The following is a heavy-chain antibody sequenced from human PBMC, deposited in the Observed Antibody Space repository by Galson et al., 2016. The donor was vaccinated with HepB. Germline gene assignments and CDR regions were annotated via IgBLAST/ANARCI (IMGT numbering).Heavy chain of an antibody. CDR2: ITTYSGDT. CDR3: ARDRDNYGSGSDY. D-gene: IGHD3-10*01. V-gene: IGHV1-18*01. Sequence: SVKVSCKASGYSFTSHSISWVRQAPGQGLEWMGYITTYSGDTYYAPNLQGRVTMTTDTSTRTAYMGLRSLRSDDTAVYYCARDRDNYGSGSDYWGQGTLVTVSS. J-gene: IGHJ4*02. CDR1: GYSFTSHS.